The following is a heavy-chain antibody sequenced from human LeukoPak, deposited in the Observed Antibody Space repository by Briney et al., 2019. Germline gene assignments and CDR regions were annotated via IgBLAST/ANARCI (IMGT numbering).Heavy chain of an antibody. V-gene: IGHV1-69*06. CDR1: GYTFTGYY. CDR2: IIPIFGTA. Sequence: ASVKVSCKASGYTFTGYYMHWVRQAPGQGLEWMGGIIPIFGTANYAQKFQGRVTITADKSTSTAYMELSSLRSEDTAVYYCARVRQLADWYFDLWGRGTLVTVSS. D-gene: IGHD6-6*01. CDR3: ARVRQLADWYFDL. J-gene: IGHJ2*01.